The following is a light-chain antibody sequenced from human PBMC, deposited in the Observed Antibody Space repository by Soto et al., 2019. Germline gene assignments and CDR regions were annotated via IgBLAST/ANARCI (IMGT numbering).Light chain of an antibody. CDR1: QSISNY. Sequence: EIVMTQSPATLSVSPGEGATLSCRASQSISNYLAWYQQKPGQAPRLLIYGASTRATGIPARFSGSGSGTEFTLTISSLQSEDFAVYYCQQYNNWPGTFGQGTKVDIK. CDR2: GAS. V-gene: IGKV3-15*01. CDR3: QQYNNWPGT. J-gene: IGKJ1*01.